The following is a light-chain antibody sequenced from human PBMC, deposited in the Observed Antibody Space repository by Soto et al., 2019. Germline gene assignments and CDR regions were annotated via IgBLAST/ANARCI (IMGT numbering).Light chain of an antibody. Sequence: DIQMTQSPSTLSASVGDRVTITCRASQSIGHWLAWYQQKPGKAPKVLIYGASSLESGVPSRFSGSGSGTEFTLTISSLQPDDFETYYCQQYNSYLYTFGQGTKLEFK. CDR2: GAS. CDR3: QQYNSYLYT. V-gene: IGKV1-5*03. J-gene: IGKJ2*01. CDR1: QSIGHW.